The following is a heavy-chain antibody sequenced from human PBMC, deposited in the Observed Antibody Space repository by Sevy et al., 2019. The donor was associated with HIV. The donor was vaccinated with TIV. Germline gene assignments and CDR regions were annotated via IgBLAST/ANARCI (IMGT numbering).Heavy chain of an antibody. Sequence: GGSLRLSCAASGFTFSNAWMSWVRQALGKGLEWVGRIKSKTDGGTTDYAAPVKGRFTISRDDSKNTLYLQMNSLKTEDTAVYYCTTGLLVLVAATDYYFDYWGQGTLVTVSS. J-gene: IGHJ4*02. V-gene: IGHV3-15*01. CDR1: GFTFSNAW. CDR3: TTGLLVLVAATDYYFDY. D-gene: IGHD2-15*01. CDR2: IKSKTDGGTT.